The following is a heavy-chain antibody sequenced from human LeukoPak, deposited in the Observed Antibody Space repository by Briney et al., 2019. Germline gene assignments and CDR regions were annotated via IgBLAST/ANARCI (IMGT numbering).Heavy chain of an antibody. CDR2: IYTSGST. Sequence: PSETLSLTCTVSGGSISSGSYYWRWVRQPAGKGLEWIGRIYTSGSTNYNPSLKSRVTISGDTSKNQFSLKLSSVTAADTAVYFCARGYYDSSGYGDVWYFDYWGQGTLVTVSS. D-gene: IGHD3-22*01. J-gene: IGHJ4*02. V-gene: IGHV4-61*02. CDR3: ARGYYDSSGYGDVWYFDY. CDR1: GGSISSGSYY.